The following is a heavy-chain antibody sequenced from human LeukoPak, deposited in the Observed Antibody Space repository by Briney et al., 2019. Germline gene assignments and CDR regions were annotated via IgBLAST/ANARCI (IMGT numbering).Heavy chain of an antibody. V-gene: IGHV1-69*13. CDR1: GGTFSTHL. Sequence: SVKVSCKAYGGTFSTHLISWGRQAPGEGLEWLGGVIPIFGTAHYAEKFQGRVTITADVSTSTAYMEVTSLRSEDTAVYYCATDAPSETGMASAFDIRGQGTMVTVSP. J-gene: IGHJ3*02. CDR2: VIPIFGTA. D-gene: IGHD5-18*01. CDR3: ATDAPSETGMASAFDI.